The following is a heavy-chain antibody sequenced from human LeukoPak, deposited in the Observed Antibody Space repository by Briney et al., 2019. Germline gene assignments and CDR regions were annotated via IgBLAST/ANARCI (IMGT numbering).Heavy chain of an antibody. J-gene: IGHJ4*02. V-gene: IGHV4-34*01. CDR2: INHSGST. D-gene: IGHD3-10*01. CDR3: ARGRIYGSGSYPDY. Sequence: SETLSLTCAVYGGSFSGYYWSWIRQPPGKGLEWIGEINHSGSTNYNPSLKSRVTISVDTSKNQFSLELSSVTAADTAVYYCARGRIYGSGSYPDYWGQGTLVTVSS. CDR1: GGSFSGYY.